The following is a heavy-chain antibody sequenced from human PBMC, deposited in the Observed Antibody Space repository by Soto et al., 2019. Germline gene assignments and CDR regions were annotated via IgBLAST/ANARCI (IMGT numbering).Heavy chain of an antibody. D-gene: IGHD2-21*02. J-gene: IGHJ4*02. CDR2: IYSGGST. CDR1: GFTVSPYY. V-gene: IGHV3-53*02. Sequence: EVHLVETGGGLVQPGGSVRLSCAASGFTVSPYYMTWVRQAPGKGLEWVSVIYSGGSTYYGDSVKGRFTISRDNSKNTVYLQMNNLRAEDTAVYYCARDTGGDSDYWGQGTLVTVSS. CDR3: ARDTGGDSDY.